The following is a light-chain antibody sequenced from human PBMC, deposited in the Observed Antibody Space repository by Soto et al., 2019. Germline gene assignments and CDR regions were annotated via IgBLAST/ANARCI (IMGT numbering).Light chain of an antibody. CDR3: QQYGSSPPVT. J-gene: IGKJ5*01. CDR1: QSVSRSY. CDR2: GAS. Sequence: EIVLTQSPGTLSLSPGERATLSCRASQSVSRSYLAWYQQKPGQAPRLLIYGASSRATGIPDRFSGSGSGTDFTLTISRLEPEDFAEYYCQQYGSSPPVTFGQGTRLEIK. V-gene: IGKV3-20*01.